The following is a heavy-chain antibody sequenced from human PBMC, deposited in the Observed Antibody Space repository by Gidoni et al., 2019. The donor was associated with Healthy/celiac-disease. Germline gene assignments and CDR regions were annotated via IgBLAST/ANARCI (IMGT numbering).Heavy chain of an antibody. CDR1: GYTFPSYY. Sequence: QVQLVQSGAEVKKPGASVTVSCKASGYTFPSYYMHWVRQAPGQGLAWMGIINPSGGSTSYEQKFQGRVTMTRDTSTSTVYMELSSLRSEDTAVYYCAIWYYDILTGTRRFDPWGQGTLVTVSS. D-gene: IGHD3-9*01. J-gene: IGHJ5*02. V-gene: IGHV1-46*01. CDR2: INPSGGST. CDR3: AIWYYDILTGTRRFDP.